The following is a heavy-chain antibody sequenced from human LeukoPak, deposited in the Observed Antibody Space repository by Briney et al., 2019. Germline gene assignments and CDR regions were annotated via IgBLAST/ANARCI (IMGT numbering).Heavy chain of an antibody. J-gene: IGHJ4*02. CDR3: ARRSITIFGVVSLEYYFDY. D-gene: IGHD3-3*01. CDR1: GGSISSSSYY. Sequence: SDTLSLTCTVSGGSISSSSYYWGWIRQPPAKGLEWIGSIYYSGSTYYNPSLKSRVTISVDTSKNQFSLKLSSVTAADTAVYYCARRSITIFGVVSLEYYFDYWGQGTLVTVSS. V-gene: IGHV4-39*01. CDR2: IYYSGST.